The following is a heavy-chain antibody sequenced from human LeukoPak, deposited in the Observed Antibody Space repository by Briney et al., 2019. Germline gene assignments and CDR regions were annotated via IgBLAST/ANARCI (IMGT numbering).Heavy chain of an antibody. V-gene: IGHV3-23*01. Sequence: PGRSLRLSCAASGFTFSSYAMSWVRQAPGKGLERVSAISGSGGSTYYADSVKGRFTISRDNSKSTLYLQMNSLRAEDTAVYYCANGIVVVTPGAFDIWGQGTMVAVSS. CDR1: GFTFSSYA. CDR2: ISGSGGST. J-gene: IGHJ3*02. D-gene: IGHD3-22*01. CDR3: ANGIVVVTPGAFDI.